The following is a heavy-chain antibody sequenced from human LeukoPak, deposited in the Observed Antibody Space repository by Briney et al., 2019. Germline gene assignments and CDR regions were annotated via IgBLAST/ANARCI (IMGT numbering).Heavy chain of an antibody. D-gene: IGHD2-15*01. V-gene: IGHV1-2*04. CDR2: INPNSGGT. J-gene: IGHJ3*02. CDR3: ARLGSDCSGGSCYRDDAFDI. CDR1: GYTFTGYY. Sequence: ASVKVFCKASGYTFTGYYMHWVRQAPGQGLEWMGWINPNSGGTNYAQKFQGWVTMTRDTSISTAYMELSRLRSDDTAVYYCARLGSDCSGGSCYRDDAFDIWGQGTMVTVSS.